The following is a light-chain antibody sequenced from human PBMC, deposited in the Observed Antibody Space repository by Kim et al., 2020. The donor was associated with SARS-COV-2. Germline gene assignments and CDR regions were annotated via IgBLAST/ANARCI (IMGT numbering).Light chain of an antibody. J-gene: IGLJ1*01. CDR2: GNS. V-gene: IGLV1-40*01. CDR1: SSNSGAGYD. Sequence: WVTISCAGSSSNSGAGYDVHWYQQLPGTAPKLLIYGNSNRPSGFPDRFSGSKSGTSASLAITGLQAEDEADYYCQSYDSSLSGYVFGTGTKVTVL. CDR3: QSYDSSLSGYV.